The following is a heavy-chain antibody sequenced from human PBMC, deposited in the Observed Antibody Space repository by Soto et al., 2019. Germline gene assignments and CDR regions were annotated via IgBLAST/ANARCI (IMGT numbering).Heavy chain of an antibody. D-gene: IGHD3-10*01. CDR2: IYYSGST. Sequence: TLCLPYTVSGGSIRSSSYYWGFIRQYPGKGLEWIGYIYYSGSTYYNPSLKSRVTISVDTSKNQFSLKLSSVTAADTAVYYCARVTMVRGVITFDYWGQGTLVTVSS. CDR3: ARVTMVRGVITFDY. CDR1: GGSIRSSSYY. J-gene: IGHJ4*02. V-gene: IGHV4-31*03.